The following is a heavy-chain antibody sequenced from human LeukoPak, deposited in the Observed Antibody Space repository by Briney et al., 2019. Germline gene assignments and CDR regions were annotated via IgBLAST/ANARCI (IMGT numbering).Heavy chain of an antibody. V-gene: IGHV4-39*01. Sequence: SETLSLTCTVSGGSISSSSYYWGWIRQPPGKGLEWIGEINHSGSTNYNPSLKSRVTISVDTSKNQFSLKLSSVTAADTAVYYCARQGYCSSTSCYTAHSSSWHRRFDYWGQGTLVTVSS. D-gene: IGHD2-2*02. J-gene: IGHJ4*02. CDR2: INHSGST. CDR3: ARQGYCSSTSCYTAHSSSWHRRFDY. CDR1: GGSISSSSYY.